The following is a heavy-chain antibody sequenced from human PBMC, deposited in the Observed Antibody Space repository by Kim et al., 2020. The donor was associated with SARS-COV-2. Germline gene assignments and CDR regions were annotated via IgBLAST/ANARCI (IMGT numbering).Heavy chain of an antibody. D-gene: IGHD3-16*01. CDR1: GFTLSTYT. CDR2: ISGGGTI. V-gene: IGHV3-23*01. Sequence: GGSLRLSCAASGFTLSTYTMAWVRQAPGKGLEWVSAISGGGTIYYADSVRGRFTVSRETSKDTLFLQMNSLTAEDTAVYYCVRGWRPTYTVYFDYWGLGTLVTVSS. CDR3: VRGWRPTYTVYFDY. J-gene: IGHJ4*02.